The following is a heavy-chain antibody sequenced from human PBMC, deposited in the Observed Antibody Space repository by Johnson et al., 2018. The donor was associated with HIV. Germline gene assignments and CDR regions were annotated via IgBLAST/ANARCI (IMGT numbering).Heavy chain of an antibody. Sequence: VQLVESGGGLVQPGGSLRLSCAASGFTVSSNYMSWVRQAPGKGLEWVSVISSGGSTYYADSVKGRFTISRDNSKNTLYLQMTSLRAEDTAVYYCAREVDYAVNTQHLDAFDIWGQGTMVTVSS. CDR2: ISSGGST. CDR3: AREVDYAVNTQHLDAFDI. V-gene: IGHV3-66*01. J-gene: IGHJ3*02. D-gene: IGHD4-17*01. CDR1: GFTVSSNY.